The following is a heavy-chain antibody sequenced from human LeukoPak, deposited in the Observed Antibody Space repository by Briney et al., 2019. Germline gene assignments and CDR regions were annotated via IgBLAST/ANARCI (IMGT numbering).Heavy chain of an antibody. CDR1: GLTFRSYG. D-gene: IGHD6-19*01. J-gene: IGHJ4*02. V-gene: IGHV3-33*01. Sequence: GRSLRLSCAASGLTFRSYGMHWVRQAPGKGLEWVAVIWHDGSNKYYADSVKGRFTSSRDNSKNTLYLQMDSLRVEDTAVYYCAATGGVAVAGSPFDYWGQGTLVTVSS. CDR3: AATGGVAVAGSPFDY. CDR2: IWHDGSNK.